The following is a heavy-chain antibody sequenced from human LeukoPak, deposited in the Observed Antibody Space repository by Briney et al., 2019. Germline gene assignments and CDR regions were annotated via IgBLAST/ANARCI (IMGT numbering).Heavy chain of an antibody. J-gene: IGHJ4*02. CDR3: ARVSTVLRYFDWLLSD. Sequence: ASVKVSCKASGYTFTSYDINWVRQATGQGLEWMGWMNPNSGNTGYAQKFQGRVTMTRNTSISTAYMELSSLRSEDTAVYYCARVSTVLRYFDWLLSDWGQGTLVTVSS. CDR1: GYTFTSYD. CDR2: MNPNSGNT. V-gene: IGHV1-8*01. D-gene: IGHD3-9*01.